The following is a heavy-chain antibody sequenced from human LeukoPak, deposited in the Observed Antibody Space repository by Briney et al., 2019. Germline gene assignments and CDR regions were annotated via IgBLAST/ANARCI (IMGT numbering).Heavy chain of an antibody. V-gene: IGHV3-23*01. J-gene: IGHJ4*02. CDR1: GFTFSSYA. D-gene: IGHD3/OR15-3a*01. CDR3: AKVRHPRDWSGLDY. CDR2: ISGSGGST. Sequence: GGSLRLSCAASGFTFSSYAMSWVRQAPGKGLEWVSAISGSGGSTYYADSVKGRFTISRDNSKNTLYLQMNSLRAEDTAVYYCAKVRHPRDWSGLDYWGQGTLVTVSS.